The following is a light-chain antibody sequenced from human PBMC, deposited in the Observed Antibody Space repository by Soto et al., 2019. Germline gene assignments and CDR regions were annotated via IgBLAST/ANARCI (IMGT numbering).Light chain of an antibody. J-gene: IGKJ1*01. CDR3: QQSYSTPPCT. CDR1: QSISSY. CDR2: AAS. V-gene: IGKV1-39*01. Sequence: DIQMTQSPSSLSASVVDRVTITCRASQSISSYLNRYQQKPGKAPKLLTYAASSLQSGVTSRFSGSGSGTDFTLTISSLQPEDFATYYCQQSYSTPPCTFGQGTKVDIK.